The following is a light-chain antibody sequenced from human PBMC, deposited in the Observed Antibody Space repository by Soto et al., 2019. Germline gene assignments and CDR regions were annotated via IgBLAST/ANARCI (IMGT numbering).Light chain of an antibody. Sequence: DIQMTQSPSTLSASVGDRVSITCRASQSISRQLAWYQQKPGKAPNLLLYQASNLETGVPSKFTGSGSGTDFTLTLSSLQHDDLATYYCIQYQSYWTFGQGTKVEVK. J-gene: IGKJ1*01. CDR3: IQYQSYWT. CDR2: QAS. V-gene: IGKV1-5*03. CDR1: QSISRQ.